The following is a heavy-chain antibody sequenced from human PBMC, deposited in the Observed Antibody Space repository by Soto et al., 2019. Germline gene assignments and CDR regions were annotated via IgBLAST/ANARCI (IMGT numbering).Heavy chain of an antibody. CDR1: GYPFTSYG. CDR3: ARSSLGLGIFGVVPDPHFYYGMDV. V-gene: IGHV1-18*01. D-gene: IGHD3-3*01. J-gene: IGHJ6*02. Sequence: ASVKVSCKASGYPFTSYGISWVRQAPGQGLEWMGWISAYNGNTNYAQKLQGRVTMTTDTSTSTAYMELRSLRSDGTAVYYCARSSLGLGIFGVVPDPHFYYGMDVWGQGTTVTVS. CDR2: ISAYNGNT.